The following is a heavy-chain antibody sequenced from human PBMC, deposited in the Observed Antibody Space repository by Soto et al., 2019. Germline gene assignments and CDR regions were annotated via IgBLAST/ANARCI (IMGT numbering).Heavy chain of an antibody. V-gene: IGHV3-23*01. CDR3: ARGSYAEPSEFFGY. J-gene: IGHJ4*02. CDR1: GFTFSSYA. CDR2: ISGSGGST. D-gene: IGHD3-16*01. Sequence: EVQLLESGGGLVQPGGSLRLSCAASGFTFSSYAMSWVRQAPGKGLEWVSAISGSGGSTYYADSVKGRFTISRDNSKNTLYLQMNSLSDEDTSVTSCARGSYAEPSEFFGYWGQGTLVTVYS.